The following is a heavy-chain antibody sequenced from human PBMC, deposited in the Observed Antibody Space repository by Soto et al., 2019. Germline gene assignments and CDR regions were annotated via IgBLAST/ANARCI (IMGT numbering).Heavy chain of an antibody. Sequence: QVQLVQSGAEVKKPGSSVKVSCKASGGTFSSYAISWVRQAPGQGLEWMGGIIPIFGTANYAQKFQGRVTITADESTSTAYMELSILRSEDTAVYYCARDTEDIVVVPAFSWGQGTLVTVSS. V-gene: IGHV1-69*01. CDR3: ARDTEDIVVVPAFS. J-gene: IGHJ5*02. D-gene: IGHD2-2*01. CDR2: IIPIFGTA. CDR1: GGTFSSYA.